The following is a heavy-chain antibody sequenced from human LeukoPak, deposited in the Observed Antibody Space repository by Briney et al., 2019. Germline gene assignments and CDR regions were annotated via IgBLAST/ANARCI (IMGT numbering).Heavy chain of an antibody. D-gene: IGHD5-18*01. V-gene: IGHV4-34*01. J-gene: IGHJ4*02. CDR3: ARFRGFTYGPYYFDY. CDR2: INHTGRT. Sequence: SETLSLTCAVSGGSFSANYWSWIRQPPGEGPEWIGEINHTGRTNYNPSLKSRVTISVDMSKNQFSLKLSSVTAADTAVYYCARFRGFTYGPYYFDYWGQGTLVTVSS. CDR1: GGSFSANY.